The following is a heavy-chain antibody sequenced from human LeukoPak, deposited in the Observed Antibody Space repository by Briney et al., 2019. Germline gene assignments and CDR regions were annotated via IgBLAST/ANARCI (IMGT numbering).Heavy chain of an antibody. D-gene: IGHD3/OR15-3a*01. J-gene: IGHJ4*02. CDR2: INTDGSST. CDR3: ARGRQVDRYYFDY. Sequence: GGSLRLSCAPSGFTFSSYLMHWVRQAPGKGLVWVSRINTDGSSTSYADSVKGRFTISRDNAKNTLCLQMNSLRAEDAAVYYCARGRQVDRYYFDYWGQGTLVTVSS. V-gene: IGHV3-74*01. CDR1: GFTFSSYL.